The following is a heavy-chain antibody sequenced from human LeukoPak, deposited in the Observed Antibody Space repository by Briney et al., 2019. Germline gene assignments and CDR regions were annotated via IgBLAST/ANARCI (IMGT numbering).Heavy chain of an antibody. CDR3: ARGGAFPFDY. V-gene: IGHV4-59*01. Sequence: SETLSLTCTVSGGSISSYYWSWIRQPPGKGLEWIGYIYYSGSTNYNPSLKSRVTISVDTSKNQFSLKLSSVTAADTAVYYCARGGAFPFDYWGQGTLVTVSS. CDR2: IYYSGST. J-gene: IGHJ4*02. CDR1: GGSISSYY.